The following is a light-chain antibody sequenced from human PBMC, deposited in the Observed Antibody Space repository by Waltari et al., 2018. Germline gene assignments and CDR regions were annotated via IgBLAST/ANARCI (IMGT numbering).Light chain of an antibody. Sequence: QSALTQPSSVSGSPGQAIPISCTRSSSALGRYRFLPRYQQHPGKAPKRMIYDVSHRPSGVSNRFSGSKSGNTASLTISGLQPEDEADYYCSSYTSIIPPFLFGTGTKVTVL. J-gene: IGLJ1*01. CDR1: SSALGRYRF. V-gene: IGLV2-14*01. CDR2: DVS. CDR3: SSYTSIIPPFL.